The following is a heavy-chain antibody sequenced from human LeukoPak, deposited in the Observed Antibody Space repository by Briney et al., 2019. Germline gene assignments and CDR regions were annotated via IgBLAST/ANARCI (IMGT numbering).Heavy chain of an antibody. J-gene: IGHJ6*03. CDR2: IGSNGDST. V-gene: IGHV3-64*01. D-gene: IGHD4-11*01. CDR1: GFTSVDYA. CDR3: ARGYSNPYYFYMDV. Sequence: PGGSLRLSCAASGFTSVDYAMHWVRQAPGKGLEYVSGIGSNGDSTYYANSVKGRFTMSRDNSKHTLYLQMGSLRTEDLAVYYCARGYSNPYYFYMDVWGKGTTVTVSS.